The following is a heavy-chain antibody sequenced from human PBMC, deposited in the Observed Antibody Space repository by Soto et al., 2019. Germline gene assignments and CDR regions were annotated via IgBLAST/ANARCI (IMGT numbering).Heavy chain of an antibody. V-gene: IGHV4-59*01. CDR2: IYHSGST. CDR3: ARDRRDGYSVGVDY. D-gene: IGHD5-12*01. J-gene: IGHJ4*02. CDR1: GGSISSYY. Sequence: QVQLQESGPGLVKPSETLSLTCTVSGGSISSYYWNWIRQPPGKGLEWIGYIYHSGSTNYNPSLKSRVTISVDTSKNQFSLKLSSVTAADTAVYYCARDRRDGYSVGVDYCGQGTLVTVSS.